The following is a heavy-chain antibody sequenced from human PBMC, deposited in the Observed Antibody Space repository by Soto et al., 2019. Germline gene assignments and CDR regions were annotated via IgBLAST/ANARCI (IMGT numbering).Heavy chain of an antibody. V-gene: IGHV4-31*03. CDR1: GGSISSGGYY. D-gene: IGHD3-9*01. CDR2: IYYSGST. Sequence: PSETLSLTCTVSGGSISSGGYYWSWIRQHPGKGLEWIGYIYYSGSTYYNPSLKSRVTISVDTSKNQFSLKLSSVTAADTAVYYCAVAERYFDWLLHSYYYYGMDVWGQGTTVTVSS. CDR3: AVAERYFDWLLHSYYYYGMDV. J-gene: IGHJ6*02.